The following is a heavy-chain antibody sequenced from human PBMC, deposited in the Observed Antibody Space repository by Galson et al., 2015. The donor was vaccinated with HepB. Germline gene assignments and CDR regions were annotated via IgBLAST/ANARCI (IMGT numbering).Heavy chain of an antibody. CDR2: IKQDGSEK. V-gene: IGHV3-7*01. J-gene: IGHJ4*02. Sequence: SLRLSCAASGFTLSSYWMSWVRQAPGKGLEWVANIKQDGSEKYYVDSVKGRFTISRDNAKNSLYLQMNSLRAEDTAVYYCARDRSSSWTKEFDYWGQGTLVTVSS. CDR3: ARDRSSSWTKEFDY. CDR1: GFTLSSYW. D-gene: IGHD6-13*01.